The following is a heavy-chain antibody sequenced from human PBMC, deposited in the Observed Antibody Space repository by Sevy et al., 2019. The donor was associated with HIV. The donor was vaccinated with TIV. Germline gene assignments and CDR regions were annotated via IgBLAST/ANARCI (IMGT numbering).Heavy chain of an antibody. CDR3: AKGLEILPWFGESRNGMDV. J-gene: IGHJ6*02. Sequence: GGSLRLSCAAAGFTSRSYAMTWVRQAPGKGMEWISGISGSGGTTYYTDSVKGRFTMSRDNSKNMVYLQMNSLTVEDTAVYYCAKGLEILPWFGESRNGMDVWGPGTTVTVSS. CDR2: ISGSGGTT. V-gene: IGHV3-23*01. CDR1: GFTSRSYA. D-gene: IGHD3-10*01.